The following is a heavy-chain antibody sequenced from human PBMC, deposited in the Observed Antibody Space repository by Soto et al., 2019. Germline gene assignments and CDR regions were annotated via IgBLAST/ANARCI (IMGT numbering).Heavy chain of an antibody. V-gene: IGHV1-46*01. Sequence: GASVKVSCKASGYTFTSYYMHWVRQAPGQGLEWLGIINPSGGYSSYAQKFQGRVTMTRDTPTSTVYMELSSLKSGDTAVYYCARDRGGGTARPYDYWGQGTLVTVSS. J-gene: IGHJ4*02. CDR1: GYTFTSYY. CDR2: INPSGGYS. D-gene: IGHD6-6*01. CDR3: ARDRGGGTARPYDY.